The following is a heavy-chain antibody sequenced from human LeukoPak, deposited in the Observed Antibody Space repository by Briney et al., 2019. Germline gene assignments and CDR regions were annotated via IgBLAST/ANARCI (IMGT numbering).Heavy chain of an antibody. Sequence: GGSLRLSCATSGFTFSNAWMNWVRQAPGKGLEWVGRIRSNSDGGTIDYAVPVKGRFALSRDDSKNTLYLQMNSLQTEDTAVYYCATDFYDTTWGQGTLVTVSS. CDR1: GFTFSNAW. CDR3: ATDFYDTT. J-gene: IGHJ5*02. V-gene: IGHV3-15*07. D-gene: IGHD3-22*01. CDR2: IRSNSDGGTI.